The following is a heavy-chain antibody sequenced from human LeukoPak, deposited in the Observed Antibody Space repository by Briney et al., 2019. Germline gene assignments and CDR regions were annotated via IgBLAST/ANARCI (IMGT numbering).Heavy chain of an antibody. D-gene: IGHD3-22*01. CDR1: GFTFSNYW. Sequence: GGSLRLSCAASGFTFSNYWMHWVRHAPGKGLVWVSRINSDGINTSYADSVKGRFTITRDNAKNTLNLQMNSLRAEDTAVYYCARDLGQYYDTSDNWFDPWGQGTLVTVSS. V-gene: IGHV3-74*01. CDR3: ARDLGQYYDTSDNWFDP. CDR2: INSDGINT. J-gene: IGHJ5*02.